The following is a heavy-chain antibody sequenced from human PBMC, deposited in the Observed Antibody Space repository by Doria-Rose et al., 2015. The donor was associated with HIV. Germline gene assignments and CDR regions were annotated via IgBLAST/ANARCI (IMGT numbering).Heavy chain of an antibody. V-gene: IGHV2-26*01. D-gene: IGHD6-13*01. Sequence: QITLKESGPVLVKPTETLTLTCTVSGVSLSSPGMGVSWIRQPPGKALEWLANIFSDDERSYKTSLHSRLTISRGTSKSQVVLTMTDMDPVDTATYYCARIKSSRWYHKYYFDFWGQGTLVIVSA. CDR3: ARIKSSRWYHKYYFDF. CDR2: IFSDDER. CDR1: GVSLSSPGMG. J-gene: IGHJ4*02.